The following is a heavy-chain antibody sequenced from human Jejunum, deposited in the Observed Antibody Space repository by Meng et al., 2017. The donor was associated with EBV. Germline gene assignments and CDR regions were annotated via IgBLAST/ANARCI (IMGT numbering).Heavy chain of an antibody. CDR1: GYTFTNYG. D-gene: IGHD2-15*01. CDR3: TILSHCDGGICYSYDY. CDR2: ISAYNGNT. J-gene: IGHJ4*02. Sequence: QVQLVQCGAEVKEPGASVKVSCKASGYTFTNYGVGWVRQAPGQGLEWMGWISAYNGNTDYAQKLQGRVTMTTDTPTSTAYMELRSLRSDDTAVYYCTILSHCDGGICYSYDYWGQGTLVTVSS. V-gene: IGHV1-18*01.